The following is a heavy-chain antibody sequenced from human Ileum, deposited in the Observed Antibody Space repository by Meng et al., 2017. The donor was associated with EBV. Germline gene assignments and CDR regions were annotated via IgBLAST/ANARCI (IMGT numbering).Heavy chain of an antibody. CDR3: ARYGRCNGNSFYCFDP. CDR1: GGSFIAYL. D-gene: IGHD4-23*01. V-gene: IGHV4-34*02. Sequence: VYIQYWVTGLFDPSLSLPHTCAVLGGSFIAYLWTVLRQPPGKGLAWIGEINQSGYTNFNPSLSSRATISRDTSNNQFSLRLNSVTAADTALYYCARYGRCNGNSFYCFDPWGQGTLVTVSS. J-gene: IGHJ5*02. CDR2: INQSGYT.